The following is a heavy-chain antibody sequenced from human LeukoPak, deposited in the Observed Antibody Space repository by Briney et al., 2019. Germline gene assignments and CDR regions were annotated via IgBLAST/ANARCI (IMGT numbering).Heavy chain of an antibody. V-gene: IGHV1-18*01. D-gene: IGHD3-3*01. Sequence: GASVKVSCQTSGYNFKTHADSWVRQVPGQGLEWMGWISGYNGDTAFAQKFQGRVTMTKDTSTTTAYMELRSLTSDDTAVYYCARFWVFGADTSPPYHQGMDLWGRGTTVTVSS. CDR3: ARFWVFGADTSPPYHQGMDL. CDR1: GYNFKTHA. J-gene: IGHJ6*02. CDR2: ISGYNGDT.